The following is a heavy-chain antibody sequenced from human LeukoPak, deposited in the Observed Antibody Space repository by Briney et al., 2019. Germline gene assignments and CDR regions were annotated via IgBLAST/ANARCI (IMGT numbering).Heavy chain of an antibody. V-gene: IGHV1-3*01. Sequence: ASVKVSCKASGYTFTNYAINWVRQAPGQRLEWMGWINAGNGDTKYSQKFQGRVTITRDTSASTAYMELSSLRSEDTAVYYCAREGNRSSDSSASYPLDYWGQGTLVTVSS. CDR2: INAGNGDT. CDR1: GYTFTNYA. CDR3: AREGNRSSDSSASYPLDY. D-gene: IGHD1-26*01. J-gene: IGHJ4*02.